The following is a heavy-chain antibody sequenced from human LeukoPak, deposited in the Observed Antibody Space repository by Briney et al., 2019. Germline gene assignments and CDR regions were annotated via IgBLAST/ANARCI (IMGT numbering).Heavy chain of an antibody. CDR3: ARGRRAVTTYNY. D-gene: IGHD4-17*01. V-gene: IGHV1-8*01. CDR2: MNPNSGNT. Sequence: ASVKVSCKASGCTFTSYDINWVQQATGQGLEWMGWMNPNSGNTGYAQKFQGRVTMTRNTSISTAYMELSSLRSEDTAVYYCARGRRAVTTYNYWGQGTLVTVSS. J-gene: IGHJ4*02. CDR1: GCTFTSYD.